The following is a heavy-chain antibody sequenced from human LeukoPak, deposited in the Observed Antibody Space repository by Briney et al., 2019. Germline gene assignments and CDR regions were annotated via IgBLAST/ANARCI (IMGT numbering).Heavy chain of an antibody. CDR1: GASISSSSYY. CDR2: IYYSGST. CDR3: ARAGLGGWLLDWFDP. D-gene: IGHD3-22*01. V-gene: IGHV4-39*07. Sequence: SETLSLTCTVSGASISSSSYYWGWIRQPPGKGLEWIGSIYYSGSTYYHPSLKSRVTISVDTSKNQFSLKLSSVTASDTAVYYCARAGLGGWLLDWFDPWGQGTLVTVSS. J-gene: IGHJ5*02.